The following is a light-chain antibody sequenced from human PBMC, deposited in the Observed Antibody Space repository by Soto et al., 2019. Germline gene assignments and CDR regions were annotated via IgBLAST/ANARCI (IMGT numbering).Light chain of an antibody. CDR2: DAS. Sequence: EVVLTQSPATLSLSPGEKATLSCRASQSISTFLAWYQQKPGLAPRLLIYDASNRATGIPDRFSGSGSGTDFTPTISSLAPEDFAVYSCEQCANWPPEWSFGQGTKVEIK. CDR1: QSISTF. V-gene: IGKV3-11*01. CDR3: EQCANWPPEWS. J-gene: IGKJ1*01.